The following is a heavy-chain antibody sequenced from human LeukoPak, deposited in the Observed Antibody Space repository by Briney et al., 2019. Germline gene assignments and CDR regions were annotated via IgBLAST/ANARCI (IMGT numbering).Heavy chain of an antibody. D-gene: IGHD3-10*01. CDR3: TRVRGVIVEGFDY. V-gene: IGHV3-49*04. J-gene: IGHJ4*02. CDR1: GFTFGDYG. Sequence: HPGVYLRLSCTDSGFTFGDYGMSWVRQAPGKGLEWLGLIRSKTYGGTTEHAASVKGRFTMSRDDSKSIAYLQMNSLKTEDTAVYYCTRVRGVIVEGFDYWGQGTLVTVSS. CDR2: IRSKTYGGTT.